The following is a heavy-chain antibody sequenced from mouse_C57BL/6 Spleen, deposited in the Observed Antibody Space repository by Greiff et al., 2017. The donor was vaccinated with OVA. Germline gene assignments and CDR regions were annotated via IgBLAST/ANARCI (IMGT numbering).Heavy chain of an antibody. CDR3: ARGEDYDAAFDY. J-gene: IGHJ2*01. V-gene: IGHV1-55*01. CDR1: GYTFTSYW. Sequence: QVQLQQPGAELVKPGASVKMSCKASGYTFTSYWITWVKQRPGQGLEWIGDIYPGSGSTNYNEKFTSKATLTVDTSSSTAYMQLSSLTSEDSAVYYCARGEDYDAAFDYWGQGTTLTVSS. CDR2: IYPGSGST. D-gene: IGHD2-4*01.